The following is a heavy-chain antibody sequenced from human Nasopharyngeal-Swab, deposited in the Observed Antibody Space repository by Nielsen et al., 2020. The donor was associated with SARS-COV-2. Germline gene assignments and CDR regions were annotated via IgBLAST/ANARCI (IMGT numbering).Heavy chain of an antibody. V-gene: IGHV4-4*02. D-gene: IGHD3-22*01. Sequence: WIRQPPGKGLEWIGEIYHSGSTNYNPSLKSRVTISVDKSKNQFSLKLSSVTAADTAVYYCARQPDRYYYDSSGYSDYWGQGTLGTVSS. J-gene: IGHJ4*02. CDR3: ARQPDRYYYDSSGYSDY. CDR2: IYHSGST.